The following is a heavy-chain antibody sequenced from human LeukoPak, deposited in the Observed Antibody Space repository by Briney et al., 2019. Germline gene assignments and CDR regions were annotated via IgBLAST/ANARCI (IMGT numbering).Heavy chain of an antibody. V-gene: IGHV1-18*01. CDR1: GYTFTSYG. CDR3: ASVGSEYYYDSSGYYP. D-gene: IGHD3-22*01. Sequence: ASVKVSCKASGYTFTSYGISWVRQAPGQGLEWMGWISAYNGNTNYAQKLQGRVTMTTDTSTSTAYMELRSLRSDDTAVYYCASVGSEYYYDSSGYYPWGQGTLVTVSS. CDR2: ISAYNGNT. J-gene: IGHJ5*02.